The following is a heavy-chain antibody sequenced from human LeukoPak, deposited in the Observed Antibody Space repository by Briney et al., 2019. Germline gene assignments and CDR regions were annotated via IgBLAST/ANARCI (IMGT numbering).Heavy chain of an antibody. V-gene: IGHV4-30-2*01. D-gene: IGHD5-24*01. Sequence: SQTLSLTCAVSGGSISSGGYSWSWIRQPPGKGLEWIGYIYHSGSTYYNPSLKSRVTISVDRSKNQFSLKLSSVTAADTAVYYCARFSRDTDRFDPWGQGTLVTVSS. J-gene: IGHJ5*02. CDR2: IYHSGST. CDR1: GGSISSGGYS. CDR3: ARFSRDTDRFDP.